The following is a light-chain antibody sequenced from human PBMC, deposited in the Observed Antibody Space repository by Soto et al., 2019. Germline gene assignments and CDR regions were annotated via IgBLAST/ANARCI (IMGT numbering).Light chain of an antibody. Sequence: DIVMTQSPDSLAVSLGERATINCKSSQSVFHKSNNKNYLAWYQQKPGQPPKLIIYWTSTRESRVPERVSGSGSGTDFTLTINSLQAEDVAVYYCHQYYGNPSFGQGTKLEIK. CDR2: WTS. J-gene: IGKJ2*01. V-gene: IGKV4-1*01. CDR1: QSVFHKSNNKNY. CDR3: HQYYGNPS.